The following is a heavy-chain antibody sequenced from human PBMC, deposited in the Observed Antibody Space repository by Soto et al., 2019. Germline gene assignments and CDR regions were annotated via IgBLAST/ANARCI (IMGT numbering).Heavy chain of an antibody. CDR2: IYTSGST. CDR1: GDSMSKYY. Sequence: LSLTCTVSGDSMSKYYWSWIRQPAGKGLEWIGRIYTSGSTNYNPSLKSRVNMSIDTSNNHFSLNLKSVTAADAAVYYCARTVGAAYYFDFWGQGALVTVSS. D-gene: IGHD1-26*01. J-gene: IGHJ4*02. CDR3: ARTVGAAYYFDF. V-gene: IGHV4-4*07.